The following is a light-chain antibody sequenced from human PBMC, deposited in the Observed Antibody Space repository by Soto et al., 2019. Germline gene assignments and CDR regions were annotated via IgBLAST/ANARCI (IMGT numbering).Light chain of an antibody. J-gene: IGLJ3*02. CDR3: AAWDDSLNGRV. V-gene: IGLV1-44*01. CDR2: SSN. CDR1: HSNIGRNS. Sequence: QSVLTQQPSASGTPGQRVTIPCSGTHSNIGRNSVNWYLQLPGTAPRLLIFSSNQRPLGVPDRFSGSRSGTSASLAITGLRSEDDAYYYCAAWDDSLNGRVFGGGTKVTVL.